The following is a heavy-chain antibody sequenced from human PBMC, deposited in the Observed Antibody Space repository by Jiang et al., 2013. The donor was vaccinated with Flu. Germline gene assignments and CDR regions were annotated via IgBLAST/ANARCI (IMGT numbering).Heavy chain of an antibody. V-gene: IGHV3-23*04. CDR3: AKDFSRRVRGVPNWFDP. CDR1: GFTFSSYA. D-gene: IGHD3-10*01. J-gene: IGHJ5*02. Sequence: VQLVESGGGLVQPGGSLRLSCAASGFTFSSYAMSWVRQAPGKGLEWVSAISGSGGSTYYADSVKGRFTISRDNSKNTLYLQMNSLRAEDTAVYYCAKDFSRRVRGVPNWFDPWGQGTLVTVSS. CDR2: ISGSGGST.